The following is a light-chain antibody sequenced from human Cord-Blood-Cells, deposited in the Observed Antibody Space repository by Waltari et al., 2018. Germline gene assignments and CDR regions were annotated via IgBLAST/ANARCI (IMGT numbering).Light chain of an antibody. V-gene: IGLV2-23*01. Sequence: QSALTQPASVSGSPGQSITISCTGTSSDVGSYNLVSWYQQHPGKAPKLMVYEGSKRPSGVSNCFSGSMSGNTASLTISGLQAEDEADYYCCSYAGSSSWGVGGGTKLTVL. CDR2: EGS. CDR1: SSDVGSYNL. CDR3: CSYAGSSSWG. J-gene: IGLJ2*01.